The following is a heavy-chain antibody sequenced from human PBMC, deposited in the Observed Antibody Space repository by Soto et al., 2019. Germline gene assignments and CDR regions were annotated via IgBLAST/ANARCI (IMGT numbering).Heavy chain of an antibody. CDR2: ISYDGSNK. CDR3: AKSRPPYDRVVKPFDY. V-gene: IGHV3-30*18. D-gene: IGHD3-22*01. Sequence: LRLSCAASGITFSSYAMHWVRQAPGKGLEWVAVISYDGSNKYYADSVKGRFTISRDNSKNTLYLQMNSLRAEDTAVYYCAKSRPPYDRVVKPFDYWGQGALVTVSS. CDR1: GITFSSYA. J-gene: IGHJ4*02.